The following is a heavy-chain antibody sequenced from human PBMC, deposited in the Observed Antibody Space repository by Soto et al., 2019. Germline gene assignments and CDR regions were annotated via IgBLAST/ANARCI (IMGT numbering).Heavy chain of an antibody. CDR1: GYPFTSYY. Sequence: SVKVSCKASGYPFTSYYVHCVLQSPGQWLEWMGFINPSSGSTSYAQKFQGRVTMTRDTSTSTVYMEVSSLRSEDTAVYYCAREMYTTRGSPFDYWGQRTLVTVSS. CDR2: INPSSGST. V-gene: IGHV1-46*01. J-gene: IGHJ4*02. CDR3: AREMYTTRGSPFDY. D-gene: IGHD3-16*01.